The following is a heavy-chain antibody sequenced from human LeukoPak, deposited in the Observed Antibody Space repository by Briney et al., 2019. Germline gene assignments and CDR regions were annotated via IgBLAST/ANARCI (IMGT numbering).Heavy chain of an antibody. Sequence: GASVKVSCKASGGTFSSYAISWVRQAPGQGLEWMGGIIPIFGTANYAQKFQGRVTITADKSTSTAYMELSSLRSEDTAVYYCARDPSPHSVNEDFDIWGQGTMVTVSS. J-gene: IGHJ3*02. CDR3: ARDPSPHSVNEDFDI. CDR2: IIPIFGTA. V-gene: IGHV1-69*06. CDR1: GGTFSSYA.